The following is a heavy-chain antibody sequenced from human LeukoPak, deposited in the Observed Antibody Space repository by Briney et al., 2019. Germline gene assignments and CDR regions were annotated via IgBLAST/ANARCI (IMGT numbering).Heavy chain of an antibody. CDR2: IYYSGST. CDR1: GGSFSGYY. D-gene: IGHD3-22*01. CDR3: ARDLGDYYDSSGYYYNWFDP. Sequence: PSETLSLTCAVYGGSFSGYYWSWIRQPPGKGLEWIGYIYYSGSTNYNPSLKSRVTISVDTSKNQFSLKLSSVTAADTAVYYCARDLGDYYDSSGYYYNWFDPWGQGTLVTVSS. J-gene: IGHJ5*02. V-gene: IGHV4-59*01.